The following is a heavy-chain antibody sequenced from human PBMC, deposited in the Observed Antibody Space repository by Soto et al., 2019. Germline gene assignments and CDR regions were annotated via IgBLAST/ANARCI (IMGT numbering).Heavy chain of an antibody. Sequence: PSETLYITCTVSGGSISSSSYYWGWIRQPPGKGLEWIGSIYYSGSTYYNPSLKSRVTISVDTSKNQFSLKLSSVTAADTAVYYCARQVRYSGYDDAFDIWGQGTMVTVSS. V-gene: IGHV4-39*01. J-gene: IGHJ3*02. CDR1: GGSISSSSYY. CDR2: IYYSGST. D-gene: IGHD5-12*01. CDR3: ARQVRYSGYDDAFDI.